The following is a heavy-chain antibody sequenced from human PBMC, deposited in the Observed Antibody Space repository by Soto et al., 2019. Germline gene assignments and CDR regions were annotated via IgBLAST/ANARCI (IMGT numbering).Heavy chain of an antibody. D-gene: IGHD1-1*01. Sequence: SGPTLVNTTQTLTLTCTFPGFSLSTNGVCVSWIRQSPGKALEWLALIDWDDDKYYSTSLKTRLTISKDTSKNQVVLTMTNMDPVDTATFYCARLASSTGSSNYYYYGMDVWGQGTTVTVSS. CDR1: GFSLSTNGVC. CDR2: IDWDDDK. CDR3: ARLASSTGSSNYYYYGMDV. J-gene: IGHJ6*02. V-gene: IGHV2-70*01.